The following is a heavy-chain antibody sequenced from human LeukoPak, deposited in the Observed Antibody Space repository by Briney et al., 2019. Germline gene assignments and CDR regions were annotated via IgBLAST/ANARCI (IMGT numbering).Heavy chain of an antibody. D-gene: IGHD6-13*01. J-gene: IGHJ4*02. CDR1: GFTFSNTC. CDR2: INSKTDGGTT. CDR3: TSLLFVSIAAAGISG. Sequence: PGGSLRLSCAASGFTFSNTCMIWVRQAPGNGLEWVGRINSKTDGGTTDDAAPVKGRFTISRDDSKNTLYLQMKSMKTEDTAVYDCTSLLFVSIAAAGISGWGQVTLVSVSS. V-gene: IGHV3-15*01.